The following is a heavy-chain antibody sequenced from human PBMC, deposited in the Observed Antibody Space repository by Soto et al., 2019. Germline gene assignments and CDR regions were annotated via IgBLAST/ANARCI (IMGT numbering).Heavy chain of an antibody. Sequence: LRLSCAASGFTFNTWMHWVRQAPGEGLVWVSSIDSDGSITSYADSVKGRFTISRDNAKNTLYLQMNSLRAEDTAVYYCATLGLQQAFWGQGTLVTVSS. CDR2: IDSDGSIT. J-gene: IGHJ4*02. CDR1: GFTFNTW. D-gene: IGHD2-21*02. V-gene: IGHV3-74*01. CDR3: ATLGLQQAF.